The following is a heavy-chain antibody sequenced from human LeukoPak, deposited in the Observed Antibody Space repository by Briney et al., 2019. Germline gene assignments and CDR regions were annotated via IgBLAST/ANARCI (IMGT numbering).Heavy chain of an antibody. Sequence: PGGSLRLSCAASGFTLSSYSMNWVRQAPGKGLEWVSYISSSSTTIYYADSVKGRFTISRDNAKNSLYLQMNSLRDEDTAVYYCATVHCSGGSCYDGSYYGMDVWGQGTTVTVSS. D-gene: IGHD2-15*01. CDR3: ATVHCSGGSCYDGSYYGMDV. CDR1: GFTLSSYS. V-gene: IGHV3-48*02. CDR2: ISSSSTTI. J-gene: IGHJ6*02.